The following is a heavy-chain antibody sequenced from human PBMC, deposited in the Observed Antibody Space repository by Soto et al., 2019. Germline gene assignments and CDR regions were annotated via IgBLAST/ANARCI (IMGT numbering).Heavy chain of an antibody. V-gene: IGHV4-31*03. D-gene: IGHD5-12*01. CDR2: IHYSGAT. Sequence: QVQLQESGPGLVKPSQTLSLTCTVSGGSISSGAYYWSWIRQHPGKGLEWIGYIHYSGATYYNPSLKSRVSISVGTSKHQFSLQLSSVTAADTAVYYCARDTGRDGYNFEFDYWGQGTLVTVSS. J-gene: IGHJ4*02. CDR3: ARDTGRDGYNFEFDY. CDR1: GGSISSGAYY.